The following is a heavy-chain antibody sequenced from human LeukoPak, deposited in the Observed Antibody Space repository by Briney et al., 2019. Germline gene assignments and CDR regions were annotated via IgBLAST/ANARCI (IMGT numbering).Heavy chain of an antibody. V-gene: IGHV4-38-2*01. J-gene: IGHJ4*02. CDR2: ICHSGST. CDR1: GYSISSGYY. Sequence: SGTLSLTCAVSGYSISSGYYWGWIRQPPGKGLEWIGSICHSGSTYYNPSLKSRVTISVDTSKNQFSLKLSSVTAADTAVYYCARHYNNWDTPVYFDYWGQGTLVTVSS. CDR3: ARHYNNWDTPVYFDY. D-gene: IGHD1-20*01.